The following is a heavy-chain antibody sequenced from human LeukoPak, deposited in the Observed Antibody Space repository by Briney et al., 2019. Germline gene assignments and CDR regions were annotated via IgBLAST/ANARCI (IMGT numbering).Heavy chain of an antibody. CDR1: GYSFTTSW. CDR2: VFSADSDT. Sequence: GESLKISCKGSGYSFTTSWIGWVRQMPGKGLEWMGIVFSADSDTRYSPSFQGQVTFSADKSISTAYLQWSSLKASDSAMYYCARHGGAFDYWGQGTLVTVSS. CDR3: ARHGGAFDY. D-gene: IGHD4-17*01. V-gene: IGHV5-51*01. J-gene: IGHJ4*02.